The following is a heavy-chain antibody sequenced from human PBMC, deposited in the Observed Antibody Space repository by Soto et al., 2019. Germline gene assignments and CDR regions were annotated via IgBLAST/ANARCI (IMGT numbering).Heavy chain of an antibody. J-gene: IGHJ6*02. D-gene: IGHD4-17*01. V-gene: IGHV4-31*03. CDR3: ARDADYGGSRGGMDV. CDR1: GGSVNNADYF. Sequence: QVRLEESGPGLVKPSETLSLICSVSGGSVNNADYFWSWIRHHPENGLEWIGYIYYSGSTRYNPSLKTRATVSIATSKNQFSLRLNSVTVADTAVYFCARDADYGGSRGGMDVWGRGTTVTVSS. CDR2: IYYSGST.